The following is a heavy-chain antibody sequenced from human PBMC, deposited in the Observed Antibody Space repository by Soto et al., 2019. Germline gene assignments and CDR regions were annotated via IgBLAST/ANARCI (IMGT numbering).Heavy chain of an antibody. V-gene: IGHV1-8*01. J-gene: IGHJ6*03. CDR3: ASGSRNPDYMDV. Sequence: QVQLVQSGAEVKKPGSSVKVSCKASGYTFTSYDINWVRQATGQGLEWMGWMNPNSGNTGYAQKFQGRVTMTKNTSIRTAYMELSSLRSEDTAVYYCASGSRNPDYMDVWGKGPTVTVSS. D-gene: IGHD6-13*01. CDR1: GYTFTSYD. CDR2: MNPNSGNT.